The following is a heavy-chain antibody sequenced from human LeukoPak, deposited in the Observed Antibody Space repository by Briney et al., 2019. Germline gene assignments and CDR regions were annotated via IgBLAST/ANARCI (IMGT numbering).Heavy chain of an antibody. J-gene: IGHJ4*02. D-gene: IGHD5-12*01. CDR3: ARDIIVATTLGPFDY. V-gene: IGHV3-30-3*01. CDR1: GFTFSDYA. Sequence: PGGSLRLSCAASGFTFSDYAIHWVRQAPGKGLEWVALISFDGSNKYYTDSVKGRFTISGDNSKSTVYLQMNSLRAEYTAVYYCARDIIVATTLGPFDYWGQGTLVTVSS. CDR2: ISFDGSNK.